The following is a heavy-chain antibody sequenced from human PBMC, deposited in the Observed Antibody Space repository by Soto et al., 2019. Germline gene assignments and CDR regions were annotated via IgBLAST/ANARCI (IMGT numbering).Heavy chain of an antibody. CDR3: ARRGSKYYDSSGYYYDYYGMDV. J-gene: IGHJ6*02. Sequence: PGESLKISCKGSGYSFTSHWISWVRQMPGKGLEWMGRIDPSDSYTNYSPSFQGHVTISADKSISTAYLQWSSLKASDTAMYYCARRGSKYYDSSGYYYDYYGMDVWGQGTTVTVSS. D-gene: IGHD3-22*01. V-gene: IGHV5-10-1*01. CDR2: IDPSDSYT. CDR1: GYSFTSHW.